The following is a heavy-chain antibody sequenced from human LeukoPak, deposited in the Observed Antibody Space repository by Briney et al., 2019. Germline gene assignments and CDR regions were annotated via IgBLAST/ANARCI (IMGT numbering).Heavy chain of an antibody. D-gene: IGHD3-9*01. CDR3: ASLMNYDILTGYYNLDY. CDR2: ISAYNGNT. CDR1: GYTFTSYG. Sequence: ASVKVSCKASGYTFTSYGISWVRQAPGQGLEWMGWISAYNGNTNYAQKLQGRVTMTTDTSTSTAYMELRSLRSDDTAVYYCASLMNYDILTGYYNLDYWGQGTLVTVSS. V-gene: IGHV1-18*01. J-gene: IGHJ4*02.